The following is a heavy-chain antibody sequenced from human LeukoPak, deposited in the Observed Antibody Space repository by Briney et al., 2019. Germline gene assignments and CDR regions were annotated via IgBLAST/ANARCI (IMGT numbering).Heavy chain of an antibody. CDR2: IYYSGST. J-gene: IGHJ4*02. CDR3: ASLGDYYFDY. CDR1: GGSISSYY. Sequence: ETSETLSLTCTVSGGSISSYYWNWIRQPPGKGLEWIGYIYYSGSTNYNPSLKSRVTISVDTSKNQFSLKLSSVTAAETAVYYCASLGDYYFDYWGQGTLVTVPS. V-gene: IGHV4-59*01. D-gene: IGHD3-16*01.